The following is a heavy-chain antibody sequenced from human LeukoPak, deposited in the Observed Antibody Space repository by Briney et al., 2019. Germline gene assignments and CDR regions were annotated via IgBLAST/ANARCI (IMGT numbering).Heavy chain of an antibody. Sequence: GGSLRLSCAASGFTFSNYAMIWVRQAPGEGLEWVSAITGSGGNTYYADSVKGRFTISRDNSKNTVFLQMNSLRAEDTAVYYCAKWGDYDVLTGYYVSDYWGQGTLVTVSS. J-gene: IGHJ4*02. CDR3: AKWGDYDVLTGYYVSDY. V-gene: IGHV3-23*01. D-gene: IGHD3-9*01. CDR1: GFTFSNYA. CDR2: ITGSGGNT.